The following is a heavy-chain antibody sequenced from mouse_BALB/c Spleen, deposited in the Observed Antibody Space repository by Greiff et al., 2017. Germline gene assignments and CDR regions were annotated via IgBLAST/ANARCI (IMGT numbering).Heavy chain of an antibody. D-gene: IGHD2-4*01. V-gene: IGHV2-6-5*01. CDR1: GFSLTDYG. J-gene: IGHJ3*01. Sequence: VQLQQSGPGLVAPSQTLSITCTVSGFSLTDYGVSWIRQPPGKGLEWLGVIWGGGSTYYNSALKSRLSICKDNSKSQVFLKMHSLQTDDTAMYYCANKITTGAWFAYWGQGTLVTVSA. CDR2: IWGGGST. CDR3: ANKITTGAWFAY.